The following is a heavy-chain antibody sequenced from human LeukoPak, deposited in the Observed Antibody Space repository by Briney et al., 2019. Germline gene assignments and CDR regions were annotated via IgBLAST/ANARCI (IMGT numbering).Heavy chain of an antibody. CDR2: IGGSGGDT. J-gene: IGHJ4*02. CDR1: GFTFDDYA. D-gene: IGHD6-13*01. CDR3: ARRGAAGTYYFDY. Sequence: GGSLRLSCAASGFTFDDYAMHWVRQVPGKGLEWVSAIGGSGGDTYYADSVKGRFTISRDNSKNTLYLQTTSLRAEDTALYYCARRGAAGTYYFDYWGQRILVTVSS. V-gene: IGHV3-23*01.